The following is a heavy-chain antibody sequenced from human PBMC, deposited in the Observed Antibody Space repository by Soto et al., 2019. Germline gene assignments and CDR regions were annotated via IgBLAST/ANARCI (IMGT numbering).Heavy chain of an antibody. CDR2: IYGSGSHI. D-gene: IGHD1-26*01. CDR1: GFTFSSYS. CDR3: AKDMTPDGRWDIDY. J-gene: IGHJ4*02. V-gene: IGHV3-21*04. Sequence: GGSLRLSCAASGFTFSSYSMNWVRQAPGKGLEWVSRIYGSGSHIFYADSVRGRFTVSRDNSKNTVYLQMNSLRAEDTAVYFCAKDMTPDGRWDIDYWGQGTLVTVSS.